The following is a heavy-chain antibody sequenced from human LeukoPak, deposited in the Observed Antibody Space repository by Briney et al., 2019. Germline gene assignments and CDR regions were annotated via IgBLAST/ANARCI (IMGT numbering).Heavy chain of an antibody. CDR1: GGSISSGSYY. D-gene: IGHD3-16*01. Sequence: SETLSLTCTVSGGSISSGSYYWSWIRQPAGKGLEWIGRIYTSGSTNYNPSLKSRVTISVDKSKNQFSLKLSSVTAADTAVYYCARDSWESSRSWFDPWGQGTLVTVSS. J-gene: IGHJ5*02. CDR3: ARDSWESSRSWFDP. V-gene: IGHV4-61*02. CDR2: IYTSGST.